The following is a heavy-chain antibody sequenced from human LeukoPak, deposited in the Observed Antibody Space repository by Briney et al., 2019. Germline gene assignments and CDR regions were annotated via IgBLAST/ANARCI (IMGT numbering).Heavy chain of an antibody. CDR1: GGSFSGYY. J-gene: IGHJ4*02. D-gene: IGHD6-19*01. CDR2: INHSGST. V-gene: IGHV4-34*01. CDR3: ARVRGSGWSGSNPLDY. Sequence: SETLSLTCAVYGGSFSGYYWSWIRQPPGKGLEWIGEINHSGSTNYNPSLKSRVTISVDTSKNQFSLKLSSVTAADTAVYYCARVRGSGWSGSNPLDYWGQGTLVTVSS.